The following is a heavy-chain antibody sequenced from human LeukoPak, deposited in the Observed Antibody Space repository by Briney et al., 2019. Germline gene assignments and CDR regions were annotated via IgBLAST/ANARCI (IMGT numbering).Heavy chain of an antibody. CDR2: IKSKTDGGTT. V-gene: IGHV3-15*01. D-gene: IGHD3-3*01. CDR1: GFTFSNAW. CDR3: AKDTDYDFWSGYTF. J-gene: IGHJ4*02. Sequence: GGSLRLSCAASGFTFSNAWMSWVRQAPGKGLEWVGRIKSKTDGGTTDYAAPVKGRFTISRDDSKNTLYLQMNSLRAEDTAVYYCAKDTDYDFWSGYTFWGQGTLVTVSS.